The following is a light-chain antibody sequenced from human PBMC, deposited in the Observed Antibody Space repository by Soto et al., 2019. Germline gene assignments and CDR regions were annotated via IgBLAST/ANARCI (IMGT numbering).Light chain of an antibody. Sequence: ATQMTQSPSSLSASVGDRVTIACRASQGIRTELGWYQQKAGEAPKLLIYAASTLHSGVPPRFSGSGSGTDFTLTISSLQPEDFATYYCLKDYDYPRTFGQGTKVEMK. J-gene: IGKJ1*01. CDR1: QGIRTE. CDR3: LKDYDYPRT. V-gene: IGKV1-6*01. CDR2: AAS.